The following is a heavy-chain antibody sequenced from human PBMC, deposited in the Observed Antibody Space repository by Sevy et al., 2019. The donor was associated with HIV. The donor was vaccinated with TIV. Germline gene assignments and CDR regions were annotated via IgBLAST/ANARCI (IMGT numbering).Heavy chain of an antibody. CDR2: ISATDGST. CDR3: ARESPVGATGH. D-gene: IGHD1-26*01. CDR1: GFSISTHA. V-gene: IGHV3-23*01. J-gene: IGHJ4*02. Sequence: GGSLRLSCGASGFSISTHAMNWVRQAPGRGLEWISGISATDGSTHYADSVKGRFTISRDNSKNTLDLQMNSLRPEDTAVYFCARESPVGATGHWGQGTLVTVSS.